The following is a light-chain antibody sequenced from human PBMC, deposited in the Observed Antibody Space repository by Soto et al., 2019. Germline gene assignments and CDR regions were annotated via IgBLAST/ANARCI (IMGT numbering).Light chain of an antibody. CDR1: QSVTNNY. CDR3: QHRHNWPTWT. V-gene: IGKV3D-20*02. J-gene: IGKJ1*01. CDR2: GAS. Sequence: EVVLTQSPGTLSLSPGERATLSCRASQSVTNNYLAWYQQRPGLAPRLLIYGASTRTAGVPDRFGGSRSGTEFTLTINNLEPEDFAVYYCQHRHNWPTWTFGQGTKVDIK.